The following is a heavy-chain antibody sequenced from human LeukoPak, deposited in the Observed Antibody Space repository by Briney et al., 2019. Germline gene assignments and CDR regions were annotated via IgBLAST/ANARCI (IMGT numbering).Heavy chain of an antibody. CDR3: ARDPITRGYPAWYFDL. V-gene: IGHV4-34*01. D-gene: IGHD5-18*01. CDR1: GGSFSGYY. Sequence: SETLSLTCAVYGGSFSGYYWSWIRQPPGKGLEWIGEINHSGSTNYNPSLKSRVTISVDTSKNQFSLKLSSVTAADTAVYYCARDPITRGYPAWYFDLWGRGTLVTVSS. J-gene: IGHJ2*01. CDR2: INHSGST.